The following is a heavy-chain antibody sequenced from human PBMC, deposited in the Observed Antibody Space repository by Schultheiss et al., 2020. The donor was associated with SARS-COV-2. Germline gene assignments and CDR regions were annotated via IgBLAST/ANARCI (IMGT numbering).Heavy chain of an antibody. V-gene: IGHV3-23*01. CDR3: ARDRQTGTPPYGMDV. J-gene: IGHJ6*02. CDR2: ISGSGGST. Sequence: GGSLRLSCAASGFTFSNSDMNWVRQAPGKGLEWVSAISGSGGSTYYADSVKGRFTISRDNSKNTLYLQMNSLRAEDTAVYYCARDRQTGTPPYGMDVWGQGTTVTVSS. D-gene: IGHD1-1*01. CDR1: GFTFSNSD.